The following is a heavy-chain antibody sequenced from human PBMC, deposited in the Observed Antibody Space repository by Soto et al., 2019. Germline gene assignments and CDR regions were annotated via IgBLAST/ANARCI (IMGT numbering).Heavy chain of an antibody. CDR3: AKEGDSSGYYYYGMDV. CDR1: GFTFSSYG. Sequence: QVQLVESGGGVVQPGRSLRLSCAASGFTFSSYGMHWVRQAPGKGLEWVAVISYDGSNKYYADSVKGRFTISRDNSKNTLYLQMNSLRAEDTAVYYCAKEGDSSGYYYYGMDVWGQGTTVTVSS. CDR2: ISYDGSNK. V-gene: IGHV3-30*18. J-gene: IGHJ6*02. D-gene: IGHD6-25*01.